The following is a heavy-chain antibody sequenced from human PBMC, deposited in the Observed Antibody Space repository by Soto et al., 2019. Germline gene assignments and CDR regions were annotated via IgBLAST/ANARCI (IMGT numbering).Heavy chain of an antibody. V-gene: IGHV4-39*01. D-gene: IGHD3-22*01. J-gene: IGHJ4*02. CDR3: ARQSGSGYYTVAY. CDR2: IDYGGSP. Sequence: QLQLQESGPGLVKPSETLSLTCTVSGGSISSSTYYWGWIRQPPGQGLEWIGNIDYGGSPYYNPSLKSRVTVSVDTSKNQFSLKLSSVTAADTAVYYCARQSGSGYYTVAYWGQGTLVTVSS. CDR1: GGSISSSTYY.